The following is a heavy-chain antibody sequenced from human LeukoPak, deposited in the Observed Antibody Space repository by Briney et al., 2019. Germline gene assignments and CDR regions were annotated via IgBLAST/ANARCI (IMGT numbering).Heavy chain of an antibody. CDR2: IKQDGSEK. D-gene: IGHD6-13*01. V-gene: IGHV3-7*01. CDR1: GFTFSSYW. CDR3: ARRRAAAGTKVPQGAEYYFDY. J-gene: IGHJ4*02. Sequence: GGSLRLSCAASGFTFSSYWMSWVRQAPGKGLEWVANIKQDGSEKYYVDSVKGRFTISRDNAKNSLYLQMNSLRAEDTAVYYCARRRAAAGTKVPQGAEYYFDYWGQGTLVTVSS.